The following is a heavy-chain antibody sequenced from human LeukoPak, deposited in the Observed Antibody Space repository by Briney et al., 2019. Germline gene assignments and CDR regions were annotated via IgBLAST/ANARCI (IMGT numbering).Heavy chain of an antibody. J-gene: IGHJ4*02. V-gene: IGHV3-30-3*01. CDR3: ARDRYDFWSGFDY. CDR1: GFTFNNYA. D-gene: IGHD3-3*01. CDR2: ISYDGSNK. Sequence: GGSLGLSCAASGFTFNNYAMHWVRQAPGKGLEWVAVISYDGSNKYYADSVKGRFTISRDNAKNSLYLQMNSLRAEDTAVYYCARDRYDFWSGFDYWGQGTLVTVSS.